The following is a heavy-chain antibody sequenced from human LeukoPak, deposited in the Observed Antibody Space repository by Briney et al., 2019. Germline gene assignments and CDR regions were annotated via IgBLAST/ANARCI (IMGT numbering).Heavy chain of an antibody. CDR3: AAMATIGFAY. V-gene: IGHV4-59*01. J-gene: IGHJ4*02. CDR2: IYYSGST. D-gene: IGHD5-24*01. CDR1: GGSISSYY. Sequence: SETLSLTCTVSGGSISSYYWSWIRQPPGKGLEWIGYIYYSGSTNYNLSLKSRVTISVDTSKNQFSLKRSSVTAADTAVYYCAAMATIGFAYWGQGTLVTVSS.